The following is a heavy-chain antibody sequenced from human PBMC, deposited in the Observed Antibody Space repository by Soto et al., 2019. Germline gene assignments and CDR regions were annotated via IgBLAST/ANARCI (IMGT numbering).Heavy chain of an antibody. J-gene: IGHJ4*02. CDR3: ARGNDYDSTSFDY. CDR1: GFTFSSYG. Sequence: QSGGSLRLSCAAFGFTFSSYGMHWVRQAPGKGLEWVADISYDGRNEYYPDSVKGRFTISRDNSKNTLHLQISSLRADDTAVFYCARGNDYDSTSFDYWGQGTLVTVSS. V-gene: IGHV3-30*03. CDR2: ISYDGRNE. D-gene: IGHD3-22*01.